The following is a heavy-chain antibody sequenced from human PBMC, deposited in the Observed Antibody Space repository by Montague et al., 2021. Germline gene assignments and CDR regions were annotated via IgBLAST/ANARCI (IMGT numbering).Heavy chain of an antibody. J-gene: IGHJ3*02. CDR1: GGSISASY. CDR2: IYYIGST. CDR3: ARHGVSSWYRELDGFDI. V-gene: IGHV4-59*08. D-gene: IGHD6-13*01. Sequence: SETLSLTCTVSGGSISASYWSWIRQPPGKGLDWIGYIYYIGSTNYNPSLKSRVTVSVDTSKNQFSLKLSSVTAADTAVYYCARHGVSSWYRELDGFDIWGQGTMVIVSS.